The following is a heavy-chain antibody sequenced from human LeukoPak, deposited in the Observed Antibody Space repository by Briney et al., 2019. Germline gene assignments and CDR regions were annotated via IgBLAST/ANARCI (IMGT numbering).Heavy chain of an antibody. CDR2: INHSGST. J-gene: IGHJ5*02. V-gene: IGHV4-34*01. Sequence: SETLSLTCAVYGGSFSGYYWSWIRQPPGKGLEWIGEINHSGSTNYNPSLKSRVTISVDTSKNQFSLKLSSVTAADTAVYYCARSYCSSTSCQDPFDPWGQGTLVTVSS. CDR3: ARSYCSSTSCQDPFDP. D-gene: IGHD2-2*01. CDR1: GGSFSGYY.